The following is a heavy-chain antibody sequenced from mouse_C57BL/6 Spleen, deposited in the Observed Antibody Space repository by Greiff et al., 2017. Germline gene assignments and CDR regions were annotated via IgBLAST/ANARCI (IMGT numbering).Heavy chain of an antibody. CDR1: GFTFSDYG. CDR2: ISNLAYSI. V-gene: IGHV5-15*04. J-gene: IGHJ2*01. Sequence: DVMLVESGGGLVQPGGSLKLSCAASGFTFSDYGMAWVRQAPRKGPGWVAFISNLAYSIYYADTVTGRFTISRENAKNTLYLEMSSLRSEDTAMYYCARRGSSYDYFDYWGQGTTLTVSS. CDR3: ARRGSSYDYFDY. D-gene: IGHD1-1*01.